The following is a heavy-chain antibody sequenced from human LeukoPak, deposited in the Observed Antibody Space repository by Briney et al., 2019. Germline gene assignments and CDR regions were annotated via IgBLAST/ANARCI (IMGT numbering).Heavy chain of an antibody. CDR3: AKHLCSGGSCYVFDY. CDR1: GFTFSNYA. Sequence: GGSLRLSCAASGFTFSNYAMSWVRQAPGKGLEWVSATSTSGGSTYYADSVKGRFTISRDNSKNTLYLRMNSLRAEDTAIYYCAKHLCSGGSCYVFDYWGRGTLVTVSS. D-gene: IGHD2-15*01. J-gene: IGHJ4*01. V-gene: IGHV3-23*01. CDR2: TSTSGGST.